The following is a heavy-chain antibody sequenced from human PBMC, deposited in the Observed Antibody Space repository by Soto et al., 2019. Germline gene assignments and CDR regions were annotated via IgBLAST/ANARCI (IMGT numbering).Heavy chain of an antibody. Sequence: QVQLQESGPGLVKPSETLSLTCTVSGASVNDYFWGWIRQPPGKGVEWIAYIYYSGDIKYNSSLKSRVTASVDTSTNQFSLNLKSVTAADTAVHFCAGDFNLQGGSFDSWGQGTLVTVSS. J-gene: IGHJ5*01. CDR1: GASVNDYF. CDR3: AGDFNLQGGSFDS. V-gene: IGHV4-59*02. D-gene: IGHD1-20*01. CDR2: IYYSGDI.